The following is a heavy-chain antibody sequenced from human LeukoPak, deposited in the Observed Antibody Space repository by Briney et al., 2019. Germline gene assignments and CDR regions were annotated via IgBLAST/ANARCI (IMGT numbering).Heavy chain of an antibody. Sequence: ASVKVSCKASGYTLTSYGISWVRQAPGQGLEWMGWISAYNGNTNYAQKLQGRVTMTTDTSTSTAYMELRSLRSDDTAVYYCARGPSSWPPYYFDYWGQGTLVTVSS. CDR1: GYTLTSYG. CDR3: ARGPSSWPPYYFDY. D-gene: IGHD6-13*01. V-gene: IGHV1-18*04. J-gene: IGHJ4*02. CDR2: ISAYNGNT.